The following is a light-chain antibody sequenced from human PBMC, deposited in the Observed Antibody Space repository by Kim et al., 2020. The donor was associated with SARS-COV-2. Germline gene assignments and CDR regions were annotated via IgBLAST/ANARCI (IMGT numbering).Light chain of an antibody. CDR1: KLGDKY. V-gene: IGLV3-1*01. CDR2: QDS. CDR3: QAWDSSTRV. J-gene: IGLJ2*01. Sequence: VSPGQTASITCSGDKLGDKYACWYQQKPGQSPVLVIYQDSKRPAGIPERFSGSNSGNTATLTISGTQAMDEADYYCQAWDSSTRVFGGGTQLTVL.